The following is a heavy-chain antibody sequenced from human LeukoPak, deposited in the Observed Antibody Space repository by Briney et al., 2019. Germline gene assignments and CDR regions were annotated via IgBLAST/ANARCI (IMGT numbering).Heavy chain of an antibody. CDR1: GFTFSSYG. V-gene: IGHV3-33*01. D-gene: IGHD2-15*01. J-gene: IGHJ3*02. CDR3: ARDFCSGGSCYPDAFDI. CDR2: IWYDGTNT. Sequence: GRSLRRSCAASGFTFSSYGMHWVRQAPGKGLEWVAVIWYDGTNTYYADSVKGRFTISRDNSKNTLYLQMNSLRAEDTAVYYCARDFCSGGSCYPDAFDIWGQGTMVTVSS.